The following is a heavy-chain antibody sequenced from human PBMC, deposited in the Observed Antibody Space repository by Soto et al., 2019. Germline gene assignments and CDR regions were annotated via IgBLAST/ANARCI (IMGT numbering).Heavy chain of an antibody. D-gene: IGHD2-2*02. V-gene: IGHV3-49*03. CDR2: IRSKAYGGTT. J-gene: IGHJ6*03. CDR1: GFTFGDYA. CDR3: TRDRSCSSTSCYSYYYYYMDV. Sequence: GGSLRLSCTASGFTFGDYAMSWFRQAPGKGLEWVGFIRSKAYGGTTEYAASVKGRFTISRDDSKSIAYLQMNSLKTEDTAVYYCTRDRSCSSTSCYSYYYYYMDVWGKGTTVTVSS.